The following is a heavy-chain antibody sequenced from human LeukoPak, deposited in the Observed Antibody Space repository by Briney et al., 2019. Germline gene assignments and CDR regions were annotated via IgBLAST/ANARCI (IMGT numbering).Heavy chain of an antibody. CDR1: GYTLRELS. Sequence: GASVKVSCKVSGYTLRELSIHWVRQPPGKGLEWMGGFASGHGETFFAQKFQGRVTMTEDTSTDTAYMELSSLRSEDTAVYYCATGGKGAGLLWFGEGPIWGQGTMVTVSS. D-gene: IGHD3-10*01. CDR2: FASGHGET. CDR3: ATGGKGAGLLWFGEGPI. J-gene: IGHJ3*02. V-gene: IGHV1-24*01.